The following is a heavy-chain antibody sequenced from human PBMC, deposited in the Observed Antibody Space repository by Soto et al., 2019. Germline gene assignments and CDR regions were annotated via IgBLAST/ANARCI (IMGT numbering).Heavy chain of an antibody. V-gene: IGHV3-48*02. D-gene: IGHD2-21*01. J-gene: IGHJ5*02. CDR3: AQTGVVVPKSGWFDP. CDR2: ISSRSTTI. CDR1: GFTFSSSN. Sequence: GGSLRLSCAASGFTFSSSNMHWVRQAPGKGLEWVSYISSRSTTIYYADSVKGRFTISRDNAKNSLYLQMNSLRDEDTAVYYCAQTGVVVPKSGWFDPWGQGTLVTVSS.